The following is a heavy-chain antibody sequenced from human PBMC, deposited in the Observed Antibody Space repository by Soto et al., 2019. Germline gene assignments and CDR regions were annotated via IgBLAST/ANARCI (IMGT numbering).Heavy chain of an antibody. CDR3: ARLWFGDSWFDP. J-gene: IGHJ5*02. CDR1: GGSISSSSYY. D-gene: IGHD3-10*01. V-gene: IGHV4-39*01. Sequence: SETLSLTCTVSGGSISSSSYYWGWIPQPPGKGLEWIGSIYYSGSTYYNPSLKSRVTISVDTSKNQFSLKLSSVTAADTAVYYCARLWFGDSWFDPWGQGTLVTVSS. CDR2: IYYSGST.